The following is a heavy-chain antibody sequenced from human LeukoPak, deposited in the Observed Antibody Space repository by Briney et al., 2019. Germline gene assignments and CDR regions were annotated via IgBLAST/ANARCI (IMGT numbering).Heavy chain of an antibody. J-gene: IGHJ6*03. Sequence: SETLSLTCTVSGGSISSSSYYWGWIRQPPGKGLGWLGNIYYSGSTYYNPSLKSPVTISVNTSKNQFSLKLSSVTAADTAVYYGARLYGVKGYYYYYMDVWGKGTTVTVSS. CDR1: GGSISSSSYY. D-gene: IGHD4-17*01. CDR3: ARLYGVKGYYYYYMDV. CDR2: IYYSGST. V-gene: IGHV4-39*01.